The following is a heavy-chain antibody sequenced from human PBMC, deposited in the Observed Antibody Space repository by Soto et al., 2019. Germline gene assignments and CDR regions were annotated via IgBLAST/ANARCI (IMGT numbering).Heavy chain of an antibody. Sequence: QVQLVQSGAEVKKPGASVKVSCKASGYTFTDYGISWVRQAPGQGLEWMGWISTYNGNTIYAQKIQGRVTMTTDTSTSTAYVELRSLRSDDTAVYYCARETPSAAAAYYYYGLDVWGQGTTVTVPS. CDR2: ISTYNGNT. CDR1: GYTFTDYG. V-gene: IGHV1-18*04. D-gene: IGHD6-13*01. CDR3: ARETPSAAAAYYYYGLDV. J-gene: IGHJ6*02.